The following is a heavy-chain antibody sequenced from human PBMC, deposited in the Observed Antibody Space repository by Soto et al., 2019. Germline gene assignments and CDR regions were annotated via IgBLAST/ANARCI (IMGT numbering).Heavy chain of an antibody. CDR3: ARDLTPGGADV. CDR1: GLTFDEHA. CDR2: IFWSGGSV. Sequence: EVQLVESGGGLVQPGRCLRVSCVVSGLTFDEHAMHWVRQGPGKGLEWVSGIFWSGGSVGYADSVKGRFTVSRDKAKNSLYLQMDSLRAEDTALYYCARDLTPGGADVWGQGTTVTVSS. D-gene: IGHD4-17*01. J-gene: IGHJ6*02. V-gene: IGHV3-9*01.